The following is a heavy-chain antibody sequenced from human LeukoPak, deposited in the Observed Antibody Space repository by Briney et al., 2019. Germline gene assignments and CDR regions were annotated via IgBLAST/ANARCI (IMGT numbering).Heavy chain of an antibody. D-gene: IGHD6-19*01. Sequence: ASVKVSCKASGYTFTGYYMHWVRQAPGQGLEWMGWINPNSGGTNYAQKFQGRVTMTRDTSISTAYMELSSLRSEDTAVYYCARDNATAIAVAGTSYWFDPWGQGTLVTVSS. CDR1: GYTFTGYY. V-gene: IGHV1-2*02. CDR2: INPNSGGT. J-gene: IGHJ5*02. CDR3: ARDNATAIAVAGTSYWFDP.